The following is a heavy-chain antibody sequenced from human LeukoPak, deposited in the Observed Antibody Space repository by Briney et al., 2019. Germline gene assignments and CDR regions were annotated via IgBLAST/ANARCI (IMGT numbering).Heavy chain of an antibody. Sequence: PGGSLRLSCAASGFTFSSYWMHWVRHAPGKGLVWVSRINSDGSSTSYADSVKGRFTISRDNAKNTLYLQMNSLRAEDTAVYYCAREKEVRGVIIRPIYYYGMDVWGQGTTVTVSS. CDR2: INSDGSST. D-gene: IGHD3-10*01. V-gene: IGHV3-74*01. CDR3: AREKEVRGVIIRPIYYYGMDV. J-gene: IGHJ6*02. CDR1: GFTFSSYW.